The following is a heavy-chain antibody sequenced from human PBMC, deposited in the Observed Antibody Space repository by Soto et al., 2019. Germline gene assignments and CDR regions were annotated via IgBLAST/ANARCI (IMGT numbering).Heavy chain of an antibody. CDR3: AREVDVLVTAHYYYYYGMDV. CDR1: GGTFSSYT. CDR2: IIPILGIA. J-gene: IGHJ6*02. D-gene: IGHD2-21*02. Sequence: SVKVSCKASGGTFSSYTISWVRQAPGQGLEWMGRIIPILGIANYAQKFQGRVTITADKSTSTAYMELSSLRSEDTAVYYCAREVDVLVTAHYYYYYGMDVWGQ. V-gene: IGHV1-69*04.